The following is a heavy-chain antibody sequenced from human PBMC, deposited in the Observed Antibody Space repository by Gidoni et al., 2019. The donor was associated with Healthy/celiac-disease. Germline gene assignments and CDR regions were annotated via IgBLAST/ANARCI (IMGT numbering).Heavy chain of an antibody. CDR3: ARGAVAGPYYFDY. CDR1: GFTFSRYW. Sequence: EVQLVESGGGLVQPGGSLRLSCAASGFTFSRYWMSWVRQAPGKGLEWVANIKQDGSEKYYVDSVKGRFTISRDNAKNSLYLQMNSLRAEDTAVYYCARGAVAGPYYFDYWGQGTLVTVSS. V-gene: IGHV3-7*01. D-gene: IGHD6-19*01. J-gene: IGHJ4*02. CDR2: IKQDGSEK.